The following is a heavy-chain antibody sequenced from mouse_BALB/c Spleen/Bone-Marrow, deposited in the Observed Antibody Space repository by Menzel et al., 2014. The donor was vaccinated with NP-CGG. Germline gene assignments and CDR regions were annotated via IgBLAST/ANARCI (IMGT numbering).Heavy chain of an antibody. V-gene: IGHV5-6-3*01. D-gene: IGHD2-1*01. CDR2: INGNGGST. CDR3: VRGNYGNYVDYFDF. J-gene: IGHJ2*01. CDR1: GFTFSNYG. Sequence: EVKLQESGGGLVQPGGSLKLSCAASGFTFSNYGMSWVRQTPDKRLELVATINGNGGSTYYPDSVKGRFTISRDTAKNTLYLQMSILKSEETAMYYCVRGNYGNYVDYFDFWGQGSTLTVSS.